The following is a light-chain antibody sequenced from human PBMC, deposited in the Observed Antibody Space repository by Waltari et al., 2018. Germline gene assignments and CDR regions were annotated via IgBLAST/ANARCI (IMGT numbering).Light chain of an antibody. CDR1: QRITNNY. J-gene: IGKJ2*01. V-gene: IGKV3-20*01. Sequence: EIVLTQSPGTLSLSPGELATLSCRASQRITNNYFAWYKKRPGQDPRILIYAASSRVTGIPDRFSGSVSGTDFTLTISRLEPEDFAVYYCQQYGSSPLYTFGQGTKLKSK. CDR2: AAS. CDR3: QQYGSSPLYT.